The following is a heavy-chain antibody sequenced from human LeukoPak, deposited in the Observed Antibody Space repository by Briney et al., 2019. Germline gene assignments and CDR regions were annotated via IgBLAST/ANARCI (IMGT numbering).Heavy chain of an antibody. CDR2: IYYSGST. J-gene: IGHJ5*02. CDR1: GGSISSYY. Sequence: PSETLSLTCTVSGGSISSYYWSWIRQPPGKGLEWLGYIYYSGSTNYNPSLKSRVTISVDTSKNQFSLRLSSVTAADTAVYYCARQTYGSGSYRDAFDPWGQGTLVTVSS. D-gene: IGHD3-16*02. V-gene: IGHV4-59*08. CDR3: ARQTYGSGSYRDAFDP.